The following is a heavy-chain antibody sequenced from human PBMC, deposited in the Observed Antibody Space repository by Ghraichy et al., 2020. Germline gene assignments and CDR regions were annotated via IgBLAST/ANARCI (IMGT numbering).Heavy chain of an antibody. CDR2: MNPNSGNT. D-gene: IGHD3-9*01. CDR3: ARGHGVLRYFDWLFPKVTRPGPNYYFDY. CDR1: GYTFTSYD. J-gene: IGHJ4*02. V-gene: IGHV1-8*01. Sequence: ASVKVSCKASGYTFTSYDINWVRQATGQGLEWMGWMNPNSGNTGYAQKFQGRVTMTRNTSISTAYMELSSLRSEDTAVYYCARGHGVLRYFDWLFPKVTRPGPNYYFDYWGQGTLVTVSS.